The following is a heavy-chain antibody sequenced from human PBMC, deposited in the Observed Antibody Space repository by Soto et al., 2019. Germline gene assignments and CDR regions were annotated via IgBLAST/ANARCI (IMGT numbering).Heavy chain of an antibody. CDR3: ARAWSSIVPMVRGVRYYFDY. CDR1: GGSISSSSYY. CDR2: IYYSGST. D-gene: IGHD3-10*01. V-gene: IGHV4-39*01. J-gene: IGHJ4*02. Sequence: PSETLSLTCTVSGGSISSSSYYWGWIRQPPGKRLEWIGSIYYSGSTYYNPSLKSRVTISVDTSKNPFSLKLSSVTAADTAVYYCARAWSSIVPMVRGVRYYFDYWGQGTLVTVSS.